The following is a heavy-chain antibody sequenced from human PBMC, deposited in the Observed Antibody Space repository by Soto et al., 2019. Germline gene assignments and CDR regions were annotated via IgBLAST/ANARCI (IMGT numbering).Heavy chain of an antibody. CDR1: GFTVSTNY. V-gene: IGHV3-66*01. CDR3: ARVPGDYGFWYFDL. CDR2: IYSGGST. Sequence: EVQLVESGGDLVRPGGSLRLSCAASGFTVSTNYMSWVRQAPGKGLECVSIIYSGGSTYYADSVKGRFTISRDNSKNTLYLQMNSRRAEDTAVYYCARVPGDYGFWYFDLWGRGTLVTVSS. J-gene: IGHJ2*01. D-gene: IGHD4-17*01.